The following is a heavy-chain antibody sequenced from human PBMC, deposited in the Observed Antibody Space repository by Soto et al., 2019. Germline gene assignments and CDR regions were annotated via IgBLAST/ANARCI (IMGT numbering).Heavy chain of an antibody. D-gene: IGHD1-1*01. V-gene: IGHV1-18*01. CDR2: ISAHNGNT. Sequence: QVHLVQSGAEVKKPGASVKVSCKASGYTFTSYGITWVRQAPGQGLEWMGWISAHNGNTDYAQKLQGIVIVTIDTSTSTAYMDLRSLISDDTAVYYCARARYGDYWGQGALVTVYS. J-gene: IGHJ4*02. CDR1: GYTFTSYG. CDR3: ARARYGDY.